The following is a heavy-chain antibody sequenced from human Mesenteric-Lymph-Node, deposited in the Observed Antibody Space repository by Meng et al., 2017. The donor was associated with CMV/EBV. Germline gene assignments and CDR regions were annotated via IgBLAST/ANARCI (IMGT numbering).Heavy chain of an antibody. CDR2: ISYDESNK. Sequence: GESLKISCAVSGFTFSNYGMHWVRQAPGKGLEWVALISYDESNKNYADSVRGRFTISRDSSRNTLYLQINSLRPEDTAMFYCAREDEDCSGSSCYKVLDCWGQGTLVTVSS. V-gene: IGHV3-30*19. CDR1: GFTFSNYG. D-gene: IGHD2-2*02. CDR3: AREDEDCSGSSCYKVLDC. J-gene: IGHJ4*02.